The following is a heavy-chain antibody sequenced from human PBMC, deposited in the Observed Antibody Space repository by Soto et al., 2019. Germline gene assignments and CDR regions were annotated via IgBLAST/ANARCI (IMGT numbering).Heavy chain of an antibody. J-gene: IGHJ4*02. V-gene: IGHV3-66*04. CDR1: GFTVSSNY. CDR2: IYSGGSA. Sequence: EVPLVESGGGLVQPGGSLRLSCAASGFTVSSNYMSWVRRAPGKGLEWVSDIYSGGSAYCADSVKGRFTISRDNSKKTRYRQMNSLRAEDTGVLYCASHRYSYGGGYFDYCSQETLVTVSS. CDR3: ASHRYSYGGGYFDY. D-gene: IGHD5-18*01.